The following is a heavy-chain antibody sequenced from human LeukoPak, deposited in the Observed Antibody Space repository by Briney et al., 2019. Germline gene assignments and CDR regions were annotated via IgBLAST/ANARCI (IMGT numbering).Heavy chain of an antibody. V-gene: IGHV4-39*07. Sequence: PSETLSLTCTVSGGSVNSGTYYWSWIRQPPGKGLEWIGEINHSGSTNYNPSLKSRVTISVDTSKNQFSLKLSSVTAADTAVYYCASPHPYSSSSRGWFDPWGQGTLATVYS. D-gene: IGHD6-13*01. CDR2: INHSGST. J-gene: IGHJ5*02. CDR3: ASPHPYSSSSRGWFDP. CDR1: GGSVNSGTYY.